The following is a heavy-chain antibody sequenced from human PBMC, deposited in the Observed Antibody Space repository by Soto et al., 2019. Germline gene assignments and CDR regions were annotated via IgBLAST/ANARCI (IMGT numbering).Heavy chain of an antibody. CDR2: IWYDGSNK. D-gene: IGHD3-3*01. Sequence: GGSLRLSCAASGFTFSSYGMHWVRQAPGKGLEWVAVIWYDGSNKYYADSVKGRFTISRDNSKNKLYLQKNSMRAEDTAVFYCARGGANYDFWSGYPSSHYGMDVWGQGTTVTVSS. J-gene: IGHJ6*02. V-gene: IGHV3-33*01. CDR1: GFTFSSYG. CDR3: ARGGANYDFWSGYPSSHYGMDV.